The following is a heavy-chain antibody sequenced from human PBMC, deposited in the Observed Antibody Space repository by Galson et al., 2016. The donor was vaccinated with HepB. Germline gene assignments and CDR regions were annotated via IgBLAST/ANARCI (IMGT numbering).Heavy chain of an antibody. Sequence: SLRLSCAASGLTFSSCAMYWVRQAPGKGLEWVSAVSGSGTNTYHANSVEGRFTVSRDNSKNTLYLQMNSLGAEDTAVYYCAKGDKVTGWDNWGQGTLVAVSS. CDR3: AKGDKVTGWDN. CDR1: GLTFSSCA. CDR2: VSGSGTNT. D-gene: IGHD6-19*01. V-gene: IGHV3-23*01. J-gene: IGHJ4*02.